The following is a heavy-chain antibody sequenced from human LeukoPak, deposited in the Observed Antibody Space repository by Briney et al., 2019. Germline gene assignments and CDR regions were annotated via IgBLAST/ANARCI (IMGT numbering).Heavy chain of an antibody. CDR3: AKVRLRSLWFGGNWFDP. V-gene: IGHV3-9*01. Sequence: PGGSLRLSCAASGFTFDDYAMHWVRQAPGKGLEWVSGISWNSGSIGYADSVKGRFTISRDNAKNSLYLQMNSLRAEDTALYYCAKVRLRSLWFGGNWFDPWGQGTLVTVSS. CDR2: ISWNSGSI. CDR1: GFTFDDYA. D-gene: IGHD3-10*01. J-gene: IGHJ5*02.